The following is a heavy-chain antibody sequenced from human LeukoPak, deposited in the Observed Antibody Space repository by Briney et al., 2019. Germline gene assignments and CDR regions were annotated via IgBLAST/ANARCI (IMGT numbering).Heavy chain of an antibody. V-gene: IGHV3-66*01. D-gene: IGHD5-18*01. Sequence: GWSFGVARVTSGVSVSDKSMNWGRQRPRKGLEWVSLIYSGGSTTFSADSVKGRFTISRDNSKNTLHLQMNSLRAEDTAVYYCARSGYSYYYAMDVWGQGTTVTVSS. CDR1: GVSVSDKS. CDR2: IYSGGSTT. CDR3: ARSGYSYYYAMDV. J-gene: IGHJ6*02.